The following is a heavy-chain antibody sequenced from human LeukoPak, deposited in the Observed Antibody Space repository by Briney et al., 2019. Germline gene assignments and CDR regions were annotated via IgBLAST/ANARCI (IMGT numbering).Heavy chain of an antibody. J-gene: IGHJ5*02. CDR3: ARDKDSYYYGSGSYYNWFDP. Sequence: ASVTVSCKASGYTFTGYYMHWVRQAPGQGLEWMGWINPNSGGTNYSQKFQGRVTMTRDTSLSTAYMELSRLRSDDTAVYYCARDKDSYYYGSGSYYNWFDPWGQGTLVTVSS. D-gene: IGHD3-10*01. CDR1: GYTFTGYY. CDR2: INPNSGGT. V-gene: IGHV1-2*02.